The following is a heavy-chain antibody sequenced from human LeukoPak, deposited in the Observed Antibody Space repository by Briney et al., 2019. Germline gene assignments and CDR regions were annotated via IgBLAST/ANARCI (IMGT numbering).Heavy chain of an antibody. CDR3: ARGLWELPDY. J-gene: IGHJ4*02. CDR1: GGSISSGSYY. Sequence: PSETLSLTCTVSGGSISSGSYYWSWIRQPAGKGLEWIGRIYTSGSTNYNPSLKSRVTISVDTSKNQFSLKLSSVTAADTAVYYCARGLWELPDYWGQGTLVTVSS. CDR2: IYTSGST. V-gene: IGHV4-61*02. D-gene: IGHD1-26*01.